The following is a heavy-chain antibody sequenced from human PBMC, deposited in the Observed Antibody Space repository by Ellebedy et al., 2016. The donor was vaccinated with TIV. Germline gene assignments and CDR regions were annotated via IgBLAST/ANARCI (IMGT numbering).Heavy chain of an antibody. CDR1: GYTFTSYY. V-gene: IGHV1-46*01. CDR3: ARRGSGTYSIEIDY. CDR2: INPGGGGT. J-gene: IGHJ4*02. Sequence: AASVKVSCKTSGYTFTSYYMHWVRQAPGQGLEWMGIINPGGGGTTYAQNFQGRVTMTRDTSTSTVYMELSSLRSEDTAVYYCARRGSGTYSIEIDYWGQGTLVTVSS. D-gene: IGHD3-10*01.